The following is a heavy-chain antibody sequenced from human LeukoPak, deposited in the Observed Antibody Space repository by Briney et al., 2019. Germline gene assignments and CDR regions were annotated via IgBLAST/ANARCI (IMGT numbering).Heavy chain of an antibody. CDR2: IYHSGST. D-gene: IGHD3-22*01. CDR1: GGSISSGYY. Sequence: PSETLSLTCTVSGGSISSGYYWGWIRQPPGKGLEWIGSIYHSGSTYYNPSLKSRVTISVDTSKNQFSLRLSSVTAADTAVYYCARVDYDSSGTPFDIWGQGTMVTVSS. CDR3: ARVDYDSSGTPFDI. J-gene: IGHJ3*02. V-gene: IGHV4-38-2*02.